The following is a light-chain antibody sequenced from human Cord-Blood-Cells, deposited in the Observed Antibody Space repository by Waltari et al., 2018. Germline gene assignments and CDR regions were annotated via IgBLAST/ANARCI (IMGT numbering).Light chain of an antibody. CDR3: QQYDNLPIT. V-gene: IGKV1-33*01. CDR1: QDISNY. J-gene: IGKJ5*01. Sequence: IQMTQSPSSLHAPVGDRVTITCQASQDISNYLNWYQQKPGKAPKPLIYDASNLETGVPSRFSGSGSGTDFTFTISSRQPEDIATYYCQQYDNLPITFGQGTRLEIK. CDR2: DAS.